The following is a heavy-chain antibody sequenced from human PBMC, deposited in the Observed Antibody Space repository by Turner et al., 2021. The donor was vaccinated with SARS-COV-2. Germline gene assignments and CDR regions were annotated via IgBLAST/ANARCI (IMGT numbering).Heavy chain of an antibody. Sequence: QLQLQESGPGLVKPSETLSLTCAGSGGSISTTNSYWGWIRQPPGKGLEWIGSISYTGRTFYTPSHMSRVTLSMDTSKNHFSLKVTCVTAADTAVYYCARQGGVDYWGQGTLVTVSS. J-gene: IGHJ4*02. V-gene: IGHV4-39*01. CDR3: ARQGGVDY. CDR1: GGSISTTNSY. CDR2: ISYTGRT.